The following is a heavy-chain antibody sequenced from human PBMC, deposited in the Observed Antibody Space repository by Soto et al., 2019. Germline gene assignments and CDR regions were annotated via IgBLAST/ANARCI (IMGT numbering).Heavy chain of an antibody. CDR2: ISSSGSTI. J-gene: IGHJ6*03. CDR1: GFTFSDYY. CDR3: AREKSDIVVVPAATNYYYDYYMDV. V-gene: IGHV3-11*01. D-gene: IGHD2-2*01. Sequence: QVQLVESGGGLVKPGGSLRLSCAASGFTFSDYYMSWIRQAPGKGLEWVSYISSSGSTIDYADSVKGRFTISRDNAKNSLYLQMNSLRAEDTAVYYCAREKSDIVVVPAATNYYYDYYMDVWGKGTTVTVSS.